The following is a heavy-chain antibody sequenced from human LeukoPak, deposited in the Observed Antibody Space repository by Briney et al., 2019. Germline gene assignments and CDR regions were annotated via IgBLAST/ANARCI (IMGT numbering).Heavy chain of an antibody. CDR2: IYTSGST. J-gene: IGHJ5*02. D-gene: IGHD3-16*01. CDR1: GGSISSGSYY. Sequence: SQTLSLTCTVSGGSISSGSYYWSWIRQPAGKGLEWIGRIYTSGSTNYNPSLKSRVTISVDTSKNQFSLKLSSVTAADTAVYYCARDRAYTSPSALYTWFDPWGQGTLVTVSS. CDR3: ARDRAYTSPSALYTWFDP. V-gene: IGHV4-61*02.